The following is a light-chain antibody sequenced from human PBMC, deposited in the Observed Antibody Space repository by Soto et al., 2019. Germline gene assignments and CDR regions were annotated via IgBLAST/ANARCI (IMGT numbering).Light chain of an antibody. CDR3: QKSYRTPIT. CDR2: AAS. J-gene: IGKJ5*01. V-gene: IGKV1-39*01. Sequence: DIQMTQSPSTLSASVGDRVTITCRASQGISSWLAWYQQKPGKAPKVLIYAASNLQSGVPPRFSGSGSGTDFTLTISSLQPEDVATYFCQKSYRTPITFGQGTQLEIK. CDR1: QGISSW.